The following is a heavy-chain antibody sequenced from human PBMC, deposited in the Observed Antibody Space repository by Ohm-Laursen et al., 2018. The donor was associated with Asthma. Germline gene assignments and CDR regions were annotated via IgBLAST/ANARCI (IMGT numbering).Heavy chain of an antibody. Sequence: GSLRLSCTASGFTFSSYWMSWVRQAPGKGLEWVANIKQDGSEKYYVDSVKGRFTISRDNAKNSLYLQMNSLRAEDTAVYYCAKVGDYGDYFGDYWGQGTLVTVSS. V-gene: IGHV3-7*01. J-gene: IGHJ4*02. CDR3: AKVGDYGDYFGDY. CDR2: IKQDGSEK. D-gene: IGHD4-17*01. CDR1: GFTFSSYW.